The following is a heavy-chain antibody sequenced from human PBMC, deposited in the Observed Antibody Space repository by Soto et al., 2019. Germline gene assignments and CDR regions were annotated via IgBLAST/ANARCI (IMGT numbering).Heavy chain of an antibody. Sequence: GGSLRLSCTASGFTFGDYAMSWFRQAPGKGLEWVGFIRSKAYGGTTEYAASVKGRFTISRDDSRSIAYLQMNSLKTEDTAVYYCTRGGCSGGSCYSMKVDYYGMDVWGQGTTVTVSS. CDR2: IRSKAYGGTT. D-gene: IGHD2-15*01. V-gene: IGHV3-49*03. J-gene: IGHJ6*02. CDR3: TRGGCSGGSCYSMKVDYYGMDV. CDR1: GFTFGDYA.